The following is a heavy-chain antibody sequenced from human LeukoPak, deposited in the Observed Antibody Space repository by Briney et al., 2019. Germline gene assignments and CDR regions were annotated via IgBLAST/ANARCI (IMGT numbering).Heavy chain of an antibody. CDR3: ARGLAYCGGDCYSADAFDI. Sequence: GGSLRLSCAASGFTFSDYYMSWIRQAPGKGLEWVSYISSSGSTIYYADSVKGRFTISRDNAKNSLYLQMNSLRAENTAVYYCARGLAYCGGDCYSADAFDIWGQGTMVTVSS. CDR2: ISSSGSTI. J-gene: IGHJ3*02. V-gene: IGHV3-11*01. CDR1: GFTFSDYY. D-gene: IGHD2-21*02.